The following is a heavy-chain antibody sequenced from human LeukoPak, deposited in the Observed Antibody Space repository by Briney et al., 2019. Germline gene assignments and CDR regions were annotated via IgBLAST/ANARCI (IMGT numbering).Heavy chain of an antibody. V-gene: IGHV1-46*01. J-gene: IGHJ4*02. CDR3: AREYCSGGTCPVDH. CDR1: GYTFISYY. Sequence: ASVKVSCKASGYTFISYYMHWVRQAPGQGLEWMGIIDPSVGSTSYTQKFQGRVTMTRDTSTSTVYMELSSLRSEDTAVYYCAREYCSGGTCPVDHWGQGTLVTVSS. CDR2: IDPSVGST. D-gene: IGHD2-15*01.